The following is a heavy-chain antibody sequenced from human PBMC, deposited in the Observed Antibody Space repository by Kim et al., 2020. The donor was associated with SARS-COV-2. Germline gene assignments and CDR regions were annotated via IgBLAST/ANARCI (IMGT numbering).Heavy chain of an antibody. D-gene: IGHD1-7*01. J-gene: IGHJ5*01. CDR2: IWYDGSKQ. Sequence: GGSLRLSCAASGFTFSSSAMHWVRQAPGKGLEWVAVIWYDGSKQYYVDSVKGRFTISRDNYKNTLYLQMNSLKVEDTALYYCARGVTATLGWLDSWGRGTQVTVSS. V-gene: IGHV3-33*01. CDR1: GFTFSSSA. CDR3: ARGVTATLGWLDS.